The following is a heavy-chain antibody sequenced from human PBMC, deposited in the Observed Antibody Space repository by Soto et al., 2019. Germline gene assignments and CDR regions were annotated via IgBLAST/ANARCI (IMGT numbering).Heavy chain of an antibody. J-gene: IGHJ6*02. CDR1: GGTFSSYA. CDR3: VREGLTTVTMGDYYYGMDV. V-gene: IGHV1-69*06. D-gene: IGHD4-4*01. CDR2: IIPIFGTA. Sequence: QVQLVQSGAEVKKPGSSVKVSCKASGGTFSSYAISWVRQAPGQGLEWMGWIIPIFGTANYAQNFQGRVTITADKSTSTAYMELSSLRSEDTAVYYCVREGLTTVTMGDYYYGMDVWGQGTTVTVSS.